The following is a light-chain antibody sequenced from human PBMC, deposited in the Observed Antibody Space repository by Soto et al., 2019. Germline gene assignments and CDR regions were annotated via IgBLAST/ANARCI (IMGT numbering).Light chain of an antibody. CDR2: DAS. CDR3: QQRDTWPQALT. CDR1: QSISSY. Sequence: EIVLTQSPATLSLSPGERATLSCRASQSISSYLAWYQQKPGQAPRLLIYDASNRATGIPARFSGSGSGTNFPLIISSLEPEDFAVYYCQQRDTWPQALTFGGGTKVEIK. V-gene: IGKV3-11*01. J-gene: IGKJ4*01.